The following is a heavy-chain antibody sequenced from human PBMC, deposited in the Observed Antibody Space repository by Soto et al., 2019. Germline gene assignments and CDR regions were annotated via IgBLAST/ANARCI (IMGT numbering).Heavy chain of an antibody. CDR1: GFSFTSYS. D-gene: IGHD2-21*02. V-gene: IGHV3-23*01. Sequence: PGGSMTLSCAVCGFSFTSYSTRWVRQAPEKGLEWVSSINGSGANTYYADSVKGRFTISRDNSKNKLYLQMNSLRAEDTAVYFCAIGYCGGDTCYHPDYWGQGTLVTVSA. CDR2: INGSGANT. CDR3: AIGYCGGDTCYHPDY. J-gene: IGHJ4*02.